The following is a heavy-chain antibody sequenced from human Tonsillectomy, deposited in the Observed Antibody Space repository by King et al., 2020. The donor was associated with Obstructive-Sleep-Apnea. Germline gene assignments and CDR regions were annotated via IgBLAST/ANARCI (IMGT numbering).Heavy chain of an antibody. CDR3: ASSKSSTPSFDY. V-gene: IGHV4-34*01. Sequence: VQLQQWGAGLLKPSKTLSLTCAVYGGSFSGYYWSWIRQPPGKGLEWIGEINHSGSTNYNPSLKSRVTISVDTSKNQFSLKLSSVTAADTAVYYCASSKSSTPSFDYWGQGTLVTVSS. CDR1: GGSFSGYY. CDR2: INHSGST. J-gene: IGHJ4*02. D-gene: IGHD5/OR15-5a*01.